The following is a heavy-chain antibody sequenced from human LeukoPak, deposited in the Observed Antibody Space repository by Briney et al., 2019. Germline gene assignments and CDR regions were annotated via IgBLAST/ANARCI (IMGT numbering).Heavy chain of an antibody. CDR1: GGSISNYY. D-gene: IGHD1-1*01. Sequence: PSETLSLTCAVSGGSISNYYWSWIRQSPEKGLEWIGYIYYSGHTNYNPSLKSRVTMSVDASKNQFSLKVTSVPAADTAVYYCARGGTRDNWVYYIDYWGQGTLVTVSS. J-gene: IGHJ4*02. CDR3: ARGGTRDNWVYYIDY. CDR2: IYYSGHT. V-gene: IGHV4-59*12.